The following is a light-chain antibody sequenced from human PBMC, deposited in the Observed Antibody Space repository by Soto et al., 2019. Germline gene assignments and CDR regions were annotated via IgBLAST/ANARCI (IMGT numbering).Light chain of an antibody. CDR2: AAS. V-gene: IGKV1-9*01. CDR1: QGISSY. J-gene: IGKJ1*01. Sequence: DIQLTQSPSFLSASVGDRVTITCRASQGISSYLAWYQQKPGKAPKLLIYAASTLQSGVPSRFSGSGSGTEFTLTISSLQPEDFATYYCQQIHIYPRKLGQGTKVDIK. CDR3: QQIHIYPRK.